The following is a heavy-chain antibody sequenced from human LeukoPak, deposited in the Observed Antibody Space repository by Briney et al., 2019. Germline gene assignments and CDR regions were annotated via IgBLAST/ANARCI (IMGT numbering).Heavy chain of an antibody. J-gene: IGHJ4*02. CDR3: ARGGLGYDSSGYYLH. Sequence: GGSLRLSCAASGFTFSSYWMHWVRQAPGKGLVWVSRINTDGISTNYADSVKGRFTISRDNAKNTLYLQMNSLRAEDTAVYYCARGGLGYDSSGYYLHWGQGTLVTVSS. D-gene: IGHD3-22*01. V-gene: IGHV3-74*01. CDR2: INTDGIST. CDR1: GFTFSSYW.